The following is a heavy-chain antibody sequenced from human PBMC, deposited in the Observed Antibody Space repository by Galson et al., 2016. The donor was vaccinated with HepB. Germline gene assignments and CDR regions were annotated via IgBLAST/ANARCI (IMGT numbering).Heavy chain of an antibody. Sequence: ETLSLTCNVSGASISSSFWSWIRRPAGKGLEWMGIIYPDDSGTRYSPSFLGQVTFSVDKSISTAYLQWSSLKASDTAMYYCARLGDPNFNPQAATFATHFFDYWGQGTLVTVSS. V-gene: IGHV5-51*01. CDR1: GASISSSF. CDR3: ARLGDPNFNPQAATFATHFFDY. D-gene: IGHD3-10*01. CDR2: IYPDDSGT. J-gene: IGHJ4*02.